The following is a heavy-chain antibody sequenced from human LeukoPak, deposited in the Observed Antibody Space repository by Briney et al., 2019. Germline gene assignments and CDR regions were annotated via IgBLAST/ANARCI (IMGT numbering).Heavy chain of an antibody. CDR2: IKQDGSEK. Sequence: PGGSLRLSCAASGFTFSSYWMSWVRQAPGKGLEWVANIKQDGSEKYYVDSVKGRFTISRDNAKNSLYLQMNSLRAEDTAVYYCARVEYSGSPPYYYYYYMDVWGKGTTVTVSS. J-gene: IGHJ6*03. CDR3: ARVEYSGSPPYYYYYYMDV. D-gene: IGHD6-6*01. V-gene: IGHV3-7*01. CDR1: GFTFSSYW.